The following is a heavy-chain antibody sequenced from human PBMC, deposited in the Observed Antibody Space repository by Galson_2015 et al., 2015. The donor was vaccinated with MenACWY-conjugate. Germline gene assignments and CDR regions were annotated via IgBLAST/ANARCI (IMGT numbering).Heavy chain of an antibody. Sequence: SVKVSCKASGYIFSNYGISWVRQAPGQGLEWMGSISAHNGDTDYGQNLQGRVTITTDTSTSATYTELRSLRSDDTAVYYCARDLYFTGDHDMLTGPAYWGQGTLVTVSS. V-gene: IGHV1-18*01. CDR3: ARDLYFTGDHDMLTGPAY. D-gene: IGHD3-9*01. J-gene: IGHJ4*02. CDR1: GYIFSNYG. CDR2: ISAHNGDT.